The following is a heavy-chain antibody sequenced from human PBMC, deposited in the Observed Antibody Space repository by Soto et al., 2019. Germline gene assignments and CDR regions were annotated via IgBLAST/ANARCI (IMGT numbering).Heavy chain of an antibody. J-gene: IGHJ5*02. D-gene: IGHD3-22*01. CDR2: IYYNGNT. Sequence: SETLSLTCTVSGGSISSGDYYWSWIRQLPGKDLEWIAYIYYNGNTYYTPSLKSRVTISVDTSKNQFSLKLSSVTAADTAVYYCARSYYDSLGFTVGPWGQGTLVTVSS. CDR1: GGSISSGDYY. V-gene: IGHV4-31*03. CDR3: ARSYYDSLGFTVGP.